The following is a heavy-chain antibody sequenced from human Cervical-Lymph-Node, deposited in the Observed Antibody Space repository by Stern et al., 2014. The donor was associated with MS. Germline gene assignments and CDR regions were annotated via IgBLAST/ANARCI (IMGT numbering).Heavy chain of an antibody. Sequence: EQLVESGAEMRKPGASVRVSCKASGYTFITYGISWVRQAPGQGLERMGWISTYNGNPVYAQKVQGRVTMTTDKSTSTAYMELRSLRSDDTAVYYCARDPGRSITMVRGIEYWGQGTLVTVSS. D-gene: IGHD3-10*01. V-gene: IGHV1-18*01. CDR3: ARDPGRSITMVRGIEY. CDR1: GYTFITYG. J-gene: IGHJ4*02. CDR2: ISTYNGNP.